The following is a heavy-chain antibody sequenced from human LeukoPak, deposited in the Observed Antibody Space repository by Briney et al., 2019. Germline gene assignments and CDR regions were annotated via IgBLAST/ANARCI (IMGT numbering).Heavy chain of an antibody. V-gene: IGHV3-23*01. J-gene: IGHJ4*02. CDR2: ISAGGGSS. CDR3: AKDAAGPEF. Sequence: GGSLRLSCAASGFTFSIFGMHWVRQAPGKGLEWVSGISAGGGSSWYPDSVKGRFTISRDNSKHTLYLQMNSLRAEDTAIYYCAKDAAGPEFWGQGTLVTVSS. CDR1: GFTFSIFG. D-gene: IGHD6-13*01.